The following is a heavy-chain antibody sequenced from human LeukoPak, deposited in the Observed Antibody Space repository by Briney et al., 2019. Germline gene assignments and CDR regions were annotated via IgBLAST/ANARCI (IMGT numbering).Heavy chain of an antibody. J-gene: IGHJ4*02. V-gene: IGHV3-23*01. D-gene: IGHD3-10*01. Sequence: GGSLRLSCAASGFTFSSYAMNWVRQAPGKGLEWVSGISGSGVSTYYADSVKGRFTISRDKSKNTLYLQMNSLRAEDTALYYCAKTRGYYYGSGSYFGYWGQGTLVTVSS. CDR3: AKTRGYYYGSGSYFGY. CDR1: GFTFSSYA. CDR2: ISGSGVST.